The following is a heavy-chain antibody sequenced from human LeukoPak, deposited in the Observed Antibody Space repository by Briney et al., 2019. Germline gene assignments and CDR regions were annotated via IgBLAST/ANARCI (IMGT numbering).Heavy chain of an antibody. J-gene: IGHJ3*02. V-gene: IGHV3-21*01. CDR2: ISSSSSYI. Sequence: GGSLRLSCAASGFTFSSYSMNWVRQAPGKGLEWVSSISSSSSYIYYADSVKGRFTISRDNAKNSLYLQMNSLRAEDTAVYYCARAQEMGTMNDAFDIWGRGTMVTVSS. D-gene: IGHD5-24*01. CDR3: ARAQEMGTMNDAFDI. CDR1: GFTFSSYS.